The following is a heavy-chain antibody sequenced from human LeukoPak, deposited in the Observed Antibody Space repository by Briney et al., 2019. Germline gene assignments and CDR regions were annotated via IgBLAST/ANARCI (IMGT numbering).Heavy chain of an antibody. D-gene: IGHD2-8*02. Sequence: ASVKVSCKASGYTFTSYYMHWVRQAPGQGLEWIGLINPTGTGTNYAQKFRGRVTMTRDTSTTTVYMELSSLRSEDTAVYYCAREESGGYFDYWGQGTLVAVSS. CDR3: AREESGGYFDY. J-gene: IGHJ4*02. V-gene: IGHV1-46*01. CDR1: GYTFTSYY. CDR2: INPTGTGT.